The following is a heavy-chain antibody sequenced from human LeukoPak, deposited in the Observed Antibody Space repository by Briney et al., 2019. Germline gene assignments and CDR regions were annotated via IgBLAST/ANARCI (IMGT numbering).Heavy chain of an antibody. CDR2: IRYDGSNK. V-gene: IGHV3-30*02. CDR3: AKDWEYSSSSGDY. D-gene: IGHD6-6*01. Sequence: GGSLRLSCAASGFTFSNYGMHWVRQAPGKGLEWVAFIRYDGSNKYYADSVKGRFTISRDNSKNTLYLQMNSLRAEDTAVYYCAKDWEYSSSSGDYWGQGTLVTVSS. J-gene: IGHJ4*02. CDR1: GFTFSNYG.